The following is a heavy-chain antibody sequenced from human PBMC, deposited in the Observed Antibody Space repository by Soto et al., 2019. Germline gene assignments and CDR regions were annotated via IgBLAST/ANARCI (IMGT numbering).Heavy chain of an antibody. Sequence: GGSLRLSCAASGFTFSSYAMGWVRQAPGKGLEWVSAISGSGGSTYYADSVKGRFTISRDNSKNTLHLQMNSLRAEDTAVYYCAKPGITMVRGANDAFDIWGQGTMVTVSS. CDR1: GFTFSSYA. V-gene: IGHV3-23*01. J-gene: IGHJ3*02. CDR2: ISGSGGST. D-gene: IGHD3-10*01. CDR3: AKPGITMVRGANDAFDI.